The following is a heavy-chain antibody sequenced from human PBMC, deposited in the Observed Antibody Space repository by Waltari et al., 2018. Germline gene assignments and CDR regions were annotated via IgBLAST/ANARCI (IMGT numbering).Heavy chain of an antibody. Sequence: QVQLVQSGAEVKKPGSSVKVSCKASGGTFSSYTISWVRQAPGQGLEWMGRISPSLGRANYAQKFQVRVTITADKSTITAYMELSSLRSEDTSVYYWAREEPPPYYFDYWGQGTLVTVSS. CDR1: GGTFSSYT. CDR2: ISPSLGRA. J-gene: IGHJ4*02. CDR3: AREEPPPYYFDY. V-gene: IGHV1-69*08.